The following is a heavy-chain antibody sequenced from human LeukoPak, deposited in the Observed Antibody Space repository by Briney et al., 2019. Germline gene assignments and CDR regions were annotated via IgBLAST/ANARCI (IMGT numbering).Heavy chain of an antibody. CDR2: VDDSGST. Sequence: PSETLSLTCTVSGGSMTSDHWSWIRQTPKKGLEWLGYVDDSGSTNYNSPLESRVTISIDLSKNQFSLKLTSVNAADTAVYYCARGARVFEPWGQGILVIVSS. J-gene: IGHJ5*02. CDR3: ARGARVFEP. CDR1: GGSMTSDH. V-gene: IGHV4-59*01.